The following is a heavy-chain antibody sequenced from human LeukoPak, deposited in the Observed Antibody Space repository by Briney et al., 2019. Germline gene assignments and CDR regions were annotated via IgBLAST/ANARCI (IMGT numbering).Heavy chain of an antibody. CDR1: GFTFSSFG. D-gene: IGHD3-10*02. CDR2: ISGSGGST. CDR3: AELGITMIGGV. V-gene: IGHV3-23*01. Sequence: GGSQRLSCAASGFTFSSFGMNWVRQAPGRWLEWVSSISGSGGSTHYADSVKGRFTISRDNSKNMLYLQMNSLRAEDTAVYYCAELGITMIGGVWGKGTTVTISS. J-gene: IGHJ6*04.